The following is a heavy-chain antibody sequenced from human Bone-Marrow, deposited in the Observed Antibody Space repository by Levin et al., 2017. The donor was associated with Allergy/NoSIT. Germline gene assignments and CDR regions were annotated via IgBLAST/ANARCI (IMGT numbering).Heavy chain of an antibody. CDR3: ARERGDRRETNIESYYFDS. J-gene: IGHJ4*02. CDR1: GFTFSDYY. V-gene: IGHV3-11*01. D-gene: IGHD3-10*01. CDR2: MSTSGSTI. Sequence: PGGSLRLSCAASGFTFSDYYMTWIRQAPGKGLEWVAYMSTSGSTIYYANSVKGRFIISRDNAKKSLYLQMNSLRPEDTAVYYCARERGDRRETNIESYYFDSWGQGTLVTVSS.